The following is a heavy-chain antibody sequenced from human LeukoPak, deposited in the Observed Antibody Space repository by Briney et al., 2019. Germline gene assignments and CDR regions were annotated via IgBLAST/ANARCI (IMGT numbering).Heavy chain of an antibody. J-gene: IGHJ4*02. CDR1: GFAFSSYP. Sequence: PGGSLRLSCEASGFAFSSYPMIWVRQAPGKGLEWVSGIIGSGGSSHYADSVKGRFTISRDNSKSTPFLEMNSLRAEDTAVYYCAKGSLHFLDGWGQGTLVTVSS. V-gene: IGHV3-23*01. D-gene: IGHD3-3*02. CDR3: AKGSLHFLDG. CDR2: IIGSGGSS.